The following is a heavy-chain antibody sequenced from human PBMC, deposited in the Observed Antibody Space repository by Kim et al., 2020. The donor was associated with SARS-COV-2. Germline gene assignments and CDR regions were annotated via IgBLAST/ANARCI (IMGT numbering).Heavy chain of an antibody. V-gene: IGHV3-33*01. CDR1: GFTFSSYA. Sequence: GGSLRLSCAASGFTFSSYAIHWVRQAPGKGLEWVAVIWSDGSQKYADSVRGRFAISRDNSNRTLSLHMDSLRADDTAVYYCARDPRPTDGYNYSPYYFDFWGQGTLVTVSS. CDR2: IWSDGSQK. D-gene: IGHD2-21*01. J-gene: IGHJ4*02. CDR3: ARDPRPTDGYNYSPYYFDF.